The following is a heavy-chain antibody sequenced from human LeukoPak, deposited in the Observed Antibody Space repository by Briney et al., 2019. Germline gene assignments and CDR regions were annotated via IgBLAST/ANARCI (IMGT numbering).Heavy chain of an antibody. CDR3: ASVGQWLSRGGGGSHPTDAFDI. Sequence: GESLKISCKGSGYSFTSYWIGWVRQMPGKGLEWMGIIYPGDSDTRYSPSFQGQVTISADKSISTAYLQRSSLKAADTAMYYCASVGQWLSRGGGGSHPTDAFDIWGQGTMVTVSS. CDR2: IYPGDSDT. J-gene: IGHJ3*02. CDR1: GYSFTSYW. D-gene: IGHD6-19*01. V-gene: IGHV5-51*01.